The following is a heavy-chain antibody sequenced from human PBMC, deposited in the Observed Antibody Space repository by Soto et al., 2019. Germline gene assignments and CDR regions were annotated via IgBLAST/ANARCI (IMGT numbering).Heavy chain of an antibody. D-gene: IGHD4-17*01. J-gene: IGHJ5*02. CDR3: ARGSSLATVTRRPFGFDP. V-gene: IGHV3-48*03. Sequence: GGSLRLSCAASGLTFSSYEMNWVRQAPGKGLEWVSYISGSGSTIYYADSVKGRFTISRDNAKNSLYLQMNSLRAEDTAVYYCARGSSLATVTRRPFGFDPWGQGTLVTVSS. CDR1: GLTFSSYE. CDR2: ISGSGSTI.